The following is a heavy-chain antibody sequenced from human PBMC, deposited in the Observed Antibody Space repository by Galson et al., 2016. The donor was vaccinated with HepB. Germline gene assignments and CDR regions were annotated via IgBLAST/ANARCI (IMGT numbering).Heavy chain of an antibody. CDR3: TRGVCSSTSCYANEY. D-gene: IGHD2-2*01. CDR1: GFIFSGSA. J-gene: IGHJ4*02. V-gene: IGHV3-73*01. CDR2: IRSKANSYAT. Sequence: SLRLSCAASGFIFSGSAMHWVRQASGKGLEWLGRIRSKANSYATTYAASVKGRFTISRDDSKNTTYLQMNSLKTEDTAMYYCTRGVCSSTSCYANEYWGQGTLVTVSS.